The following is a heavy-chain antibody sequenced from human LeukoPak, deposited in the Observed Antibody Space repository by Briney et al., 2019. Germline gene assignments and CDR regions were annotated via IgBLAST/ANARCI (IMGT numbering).Heavy chain of an antibody. D-gene: IGHD2-2*01. Sequence: VASVKVSCKASGYTFTSYDINWVRQATGQGLEWMGWMNPNSGNTGYAQKFQGRVTMTRNTSISTAYMELSSLRSEDTAVYYCARGEHCSSTSCRNWFDPWGQGTLVTVSS. CDR3: ARGEHCSSTSCRNWFDP. CDR1: GYTFTSYD. CDR2: MNPNSGNT. V-gene: IGHV1-8*01. J-gene: IGHJ5*02.